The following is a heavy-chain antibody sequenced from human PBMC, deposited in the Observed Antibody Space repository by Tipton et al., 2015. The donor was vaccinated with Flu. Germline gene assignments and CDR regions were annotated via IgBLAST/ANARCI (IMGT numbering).Heavy chain of an antibody. D-gene: IGHD2-21*01. CDR2: ICPGSP. CDR3: ARVSPRRVTSIQVVILPEGYFDH. Sequence: TLSLTCSASGGSVGSPYCWGWVRQPPGKGLQWIGNICPGSPYYNSSLRGRVTISVARSKDQFSLRLSSVTAADTAIYFCARVSPRRVTSIQVVILPEGYFDHWGQGALVTVSS. CDR1: GGSVGSPYC. J-gene: IGHJ4*02. V-gene: IGHV4-38-2*02.